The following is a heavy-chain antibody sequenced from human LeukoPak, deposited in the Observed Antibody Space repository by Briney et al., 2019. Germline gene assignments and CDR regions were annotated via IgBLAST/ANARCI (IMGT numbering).Heavy chain of an antibody. V-gene: IGHV1-69*04. J-gene: IGHJ4*02. CDR1: GGTFSSYA. CDR2: IIPILGIA. D-gene: IGHD3-22*01. Sequence: GSSVKVSCKASGGTFSSYAISWVRQAPGQGLEWMGRIIPILGIANYAQKFQGRVTITADKSTSTAYMELSSLRSEDTAVYYCARETYYYDSSGYYQVKYYFDYWGQGTLVTVSS. CDR3: ARETYYYDSSGYYQVKYYFDY.